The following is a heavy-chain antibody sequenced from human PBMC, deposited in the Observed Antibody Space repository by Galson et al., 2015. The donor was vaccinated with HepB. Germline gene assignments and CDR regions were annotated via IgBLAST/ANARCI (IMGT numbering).Heavy chain of an antibody. D-gene: IGHD4-23*01. CDR3: ARARDYGGNPDY. Sequence: SLRLSCAASGFTVSSNYMSWVRQAPGKGLEWVSVIYSGGSTYYANSVKGRFTISRDNSKNTLYLQMNSLRAEDTAVYYCARARDYGGNPDYWGQGTLVTVSS. J-gene: IGHJ4*02. CDR2: IYSGGST. V-gene: IGHV3-53*01. CDR1: GFTVSSNY.